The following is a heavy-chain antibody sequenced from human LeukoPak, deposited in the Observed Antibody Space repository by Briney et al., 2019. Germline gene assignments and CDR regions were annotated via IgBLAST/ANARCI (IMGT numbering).Heavy chain of an antibody. D-gene: IGHD6-19*01. J-gene: IGHJ6*03. CDR3: ARRGGGWYRFYYYYMDV. Sequence: SETLSLTCTVSGDSISSSRYYWGWIRQPPGKGLEWIGSVSYSGSPYYNPSLKSRVTTSVDTSKNQFSLRLSSVTATDTAVYYCARRGGGWYRFYYYYMDVWGKGTTVTISS. CDR1: GDSISSSRYY. V-gene: IGHV4-39*01. CDR2: VSYSGSP.